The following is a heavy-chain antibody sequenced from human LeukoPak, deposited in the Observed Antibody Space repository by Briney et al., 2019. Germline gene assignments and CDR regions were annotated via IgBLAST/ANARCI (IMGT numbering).Heavy chain of an antibody. J-gene: IGHJ1*01. CDR3: ARAPSEIGGYYPEYFRH. CDR1: GFTFSSYW. V-gene: IGHV3-74*01. D-gene: IGHD3-22*01. CDR2: IKSDGST. Sequence: GGSLSLSCAASGFTFSSYWMHWVRQAPGKGLVWVSRIKSDGSTRYADSVKGRFTIPRDNAKNTVSLQMTSLRAEDTGVYYCARAPSEIGGYYPEYFRHWGQGTLVIVSS.